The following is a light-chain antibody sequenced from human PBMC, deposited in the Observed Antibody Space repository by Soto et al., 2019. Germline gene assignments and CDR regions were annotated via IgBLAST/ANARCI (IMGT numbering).Light chain of an antibody. CDR2: GAS. V-gene: IGKV3-20*01. Sequence: EIVLKQSPGTLSVSPGERATLSCRASQSVTSTYLAWYQQKPGQAPRLLIYGASSRAIGIPDRFSGSVSGSDFILTINRLEPEDFAVYYCQQYGSSHTFGQGTRLEIK. J-gene: IGKJ5*01. CDR1: QSVTSTY. CDR3: QQYGSSHT.